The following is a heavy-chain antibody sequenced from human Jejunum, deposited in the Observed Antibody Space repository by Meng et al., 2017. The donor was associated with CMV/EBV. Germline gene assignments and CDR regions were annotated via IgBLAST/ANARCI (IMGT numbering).Heavy chain of an antibody. V-gene: IGHV4-31*03. J-gene: IGHJ5*02. CDR3: ARASYGSGSPLGESWFDP. CDR2: IHDSGST. Sequence: QESGPGLVKPSQTLSLTCTVSGGSISSGGYYWSWIRQHPGKGLEWIGYIHDSGSTYYNPSLKSRVTISADTSKNQFSLKLSSVTAADTAVYYCARASYGSGSPLGESWFDPWGQGTLVTVFS. D-gene: IGHD3-10*01. CDR1: GGSISSGGYY.